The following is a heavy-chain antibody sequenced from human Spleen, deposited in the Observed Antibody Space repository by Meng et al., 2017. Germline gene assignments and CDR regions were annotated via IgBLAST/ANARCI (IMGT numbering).Heavy chain of an antibody. CDR2: LGAHDGDT. CDR3: ARGTPGRSYSDY. V-gene: IGHV1-18*01. CDR1: GGTFSDSP. D-gene: IGHD3-10*01. J-gene: IGHJ4*02. Sequence: QVQLVQSGAEVKRPGSSVKVSCRASGGTFSDSPITWVRQAPGQGLEWMAWLGAHDGDTSHAPKFQGRVTVSADRPTATAYMELRSLRSDDTAVYYCARGTPGRSYSDYWGQGTLVTVSS.